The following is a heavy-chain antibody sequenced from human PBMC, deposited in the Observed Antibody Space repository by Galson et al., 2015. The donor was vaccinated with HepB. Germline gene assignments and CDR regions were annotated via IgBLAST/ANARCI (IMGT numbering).Heavy chain of an antibody. CDR1: GFTFSSYS. J-gene: IGHJ4*02. CDR2: ISSSSSYI. V-gene: IGHV3-21*01. D-gene: IGHD5-24*01. Sequence: SLRLSCAASGFTFSSYSMNWVRQAPGKGLEWVSSISSSSSYIYYADSVKGRFTISRDNAKNSLYLQMNSLRAEDTAVYYCARDLRWLPYYFDYWGQGTLVTVSS. CDR3: ARDLRWLPYYFDY.